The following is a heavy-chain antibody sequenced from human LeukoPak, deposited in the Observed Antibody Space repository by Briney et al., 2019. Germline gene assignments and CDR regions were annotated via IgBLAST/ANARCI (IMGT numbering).Heavy chain of an antibody. V-gene: IGHV1-46*01. CDR2: INPSGGST. D-gene: IGHD3-10*01. J-gene: IGHJ6*02. CDR1: GYTFTSYY. CDR3: ASAGDGASYYYYGMDV. Sequence: ASVKVSCKASGYTFTSYYMHWVRQAPGQGLEWKGIINPSGGSTSYAQKFQGRVTMTRDTSTNTVYMELSSLRSEDTAVYYCASAGDGASYYYYGMDVWGQGTTVTVSS.